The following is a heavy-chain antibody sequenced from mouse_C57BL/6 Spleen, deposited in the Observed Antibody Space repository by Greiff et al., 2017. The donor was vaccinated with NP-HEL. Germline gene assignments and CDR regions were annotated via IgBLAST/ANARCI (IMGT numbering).Heavy chain of an antibody. CDR3: TRLGDSPGFAY. CDR1: GYTFTDYE. Sequence: VQLQQSGAELVRPGASVTLSCKASGYTFTDYEMHWVKQTPVHGLEWIGAIDPETGGTAYNQKFKGKAILTADKSSSTAYMELRSLTSEDSAVYYCTRLGDSPGFAYWGQGTLVTVSA. D-gene: IGHD3-2*01. V-gene: IGHV1-15*01. CDR2: IDPETGGT. J-gene: IGHJ3*01.